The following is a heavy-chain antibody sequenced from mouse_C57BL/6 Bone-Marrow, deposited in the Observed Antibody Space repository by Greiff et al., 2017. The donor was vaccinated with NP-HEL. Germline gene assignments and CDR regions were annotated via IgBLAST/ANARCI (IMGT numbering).Heavy chain of an antibody. D-gene: IGHD1-1*01. CDR3: TRKLITTGGVYWYFDV. CDR2: IDPETGGT. CDR1: GYTFTDYE. V-gene: IGHV1-15*01. Sequence: QVQLQQSGAELVRPGASVTLSCKASGYTFTDYEMHWVKQTPVHGLEWIGAIDPETGGTAYNQKFKGKAIRTADKSSSTAYMELRSLTSEDSAVYYCTRKLITTGGVYWYFDVWGTGTTVTVSS. J-gene: IGHJ1*03.